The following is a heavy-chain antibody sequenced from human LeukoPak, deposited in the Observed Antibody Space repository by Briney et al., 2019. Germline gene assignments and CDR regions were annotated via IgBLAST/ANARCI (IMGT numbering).Heavy chain of an antibody. CDR1: GGTFSSYA. CDR3: ARDPDYDILTGSPGY. V-gene: IGHV1-69*05. J-gene: IGHJ4*02. Sequence: SVKVSCKASGGTFSSYAISWVRQAPGQGLEWMGRIIPIFGTANYAQKFRGRVTITTDESTSTAYMELSSLRSEDTAVYYCARDPDYDILTGSPGYWGQGTLVTVSS. CDR2: IIPIFGTA. D-gene: IGHD3-9*01.